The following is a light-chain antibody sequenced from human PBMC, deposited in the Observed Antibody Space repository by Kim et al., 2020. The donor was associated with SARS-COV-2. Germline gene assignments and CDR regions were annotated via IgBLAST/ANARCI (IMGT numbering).Light chain of an antibody. CDR1: SLRSYY. J-gene: IGLJ2*01. CDR3: NSRDSSGNHVV. V-gene: IGLV3-19*01. Sequence: AMGQTARIPCQGDSLRSYYASWYQQKPGQAPVLVIYGKNDRPSGIPDRFSGSSSGNTASLTITGAQAEDEADYYCNSRDSSGNHVVFGGGTQLTVL. CDR2: GKN.